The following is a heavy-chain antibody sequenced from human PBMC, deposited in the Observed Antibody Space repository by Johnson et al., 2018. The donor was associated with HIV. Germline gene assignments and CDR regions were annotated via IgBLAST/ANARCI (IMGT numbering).Heavy chain of an antibody. Sequence: MLLVESGGGLVQPGGSLRLSCAASGFTVSSNYMSWVRQAPGKGLEWVSVIYSGGNTYYADSVKGRFTISRDNSKNTLYLQMNSPRVEDTAVYYCARERGISGGFDFWGQGTRVSVSS. J-gene: IGHJ3*01. CDR3: ARERGISGGFDF. D-gene: IGHD2-15*01. CDR1: GFTVSSNY. CDR2: IYSGGNT. V-gene: IGHV3-66*01.